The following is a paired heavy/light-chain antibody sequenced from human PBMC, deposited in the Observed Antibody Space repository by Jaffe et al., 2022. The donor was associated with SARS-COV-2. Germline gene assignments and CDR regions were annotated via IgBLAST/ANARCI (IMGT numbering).Light chain of an antibody. V-gene: IGLV2-14*01. J-gene: IGLJ2*01. Sequence: QSALTQPASVSGSPGQSITISCTGTSSDVGGYNYVSWYQQHPGKAPKLMIYDVSNRPSGVSNRFSGSKSGNTASLTISGLQAEDEADYYCSSYTSSSLVVFGGGTKLTVL. CDR1: SSDVGGYNY. CDR3: SSYTSSSLVV. CDR2: DVS.
Heavy chain of an antibody. D-gene: IGHD3-16*01. J-gene: IGHJ4*02. V-gene: IGHV3-48*01. Sequence: EVQLVESGGGLVQPGGSLRLSCAVSGFTFSSYSMNWVRQAPGKGLEWVSYISSYSSTIYYADSVKGRFTISRDNAKNSLYLQMNSLRAEDTAVYYCARVYYDYVWGSNNHWGQGTLVTVSS. CDR2: ISSYSSTI. CDR1: GFTFSSYS. CDR3: ARVYYDYVWGSNNH.